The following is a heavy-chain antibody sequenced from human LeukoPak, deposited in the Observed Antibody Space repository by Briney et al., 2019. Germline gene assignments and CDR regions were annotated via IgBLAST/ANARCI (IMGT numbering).Heavy chain of an antibody. CDR3: ARDRGGYCSSTSCRPIWFDP. D-gene: IGHD2-2*01. CDR2: INPNSGGT. V-gene: IGHV1-2*02. Sequence: ASVKASXKASGYTFTGYYVHWVRQAPGQGLEWIGWINPNSGGTNYAQKFQGRVTMTRDTSISTAYMELSRLRSDDTAVYYCARDRGGYCSSTSCRPIWFDPWGQGTLVTVSS. CDR1: GYTFTGYY. J-gene: IGHJ5*02.